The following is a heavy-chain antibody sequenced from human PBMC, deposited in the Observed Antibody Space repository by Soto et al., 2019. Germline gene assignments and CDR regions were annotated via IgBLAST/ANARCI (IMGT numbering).Heavy chain of an antibody. V-gene: IGHV1-69*02. CDR3: AREAPYSGYVNY. J-gene: IGHJ4*02. CDR2: IIPILGIA. D-gene: IGHD5-12*01. CDR1: GGTFSSYT. Sequence: QVQLVQSGAEVKKPGSSVKVSCKASGGTFSSYTISWVRQAPGQGLEWMGRIIPILGIANYAQKFQGRVTITADKSTSTAYIELSSLRSEDTAVYYCAREAPYSGYVNYWGQGTLVTVSS.